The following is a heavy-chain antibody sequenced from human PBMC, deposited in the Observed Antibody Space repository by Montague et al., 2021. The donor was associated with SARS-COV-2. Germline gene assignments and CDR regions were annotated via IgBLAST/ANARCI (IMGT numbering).Heavy chain of an antibody. CDR1: DGSFSTYY. V-gene: IGHV4-34*01. CDR3: ARLGDGVVPSPVLGVGPYYSYYYMDV. J-gene: IGHJ6*03. CDR2: IHHGGST. D-gene: IGHD3-10*01. Sequence: SETLSLTCAVYDGSFSTYYWNWIRQPPGKGLEWIGEIHHGGSTNYNPSLKSRVTISVDTSKNQFSLKLTSVTAADTAVYYCARLGDGVVPSPVLGVGPYYSYYYMDVWGKGTTVTVSS.